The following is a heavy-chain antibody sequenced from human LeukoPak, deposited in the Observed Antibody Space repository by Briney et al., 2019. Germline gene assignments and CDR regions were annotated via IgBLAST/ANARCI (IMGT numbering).Heavy chain of an antibody. V-gene: IGHV1-18*01. CDR2: ISAYNGNT. CDR1: DYSFSSYG. D-gene: IGHD2-15*01. J-gene: IGHJ4*02. Sequence: GASVKVSCKTSDYSFSSYGFTWVRQAPGQGLEWMGWISAYNGNTNYAQKLQGRVTMTTDTSTSTAYMELRSLRSDDTAVYYCARAPQRITEYCSGGSCYQHWGQGTLVTVSS. CDR3: ARAPQRITEYCSGGSCYQH.